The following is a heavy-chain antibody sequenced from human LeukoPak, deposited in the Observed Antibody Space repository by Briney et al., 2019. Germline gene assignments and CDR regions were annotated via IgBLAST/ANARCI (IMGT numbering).Heavy chain of an antibody. CDR2: ISGSGGSR. CDR3: AKDLTGIYDY. J-gene: IGHJ4*02. V-gene: IGHV3-23*01. D-gene: IGHD5-12*01. Sequence: PGGSLRLSCAAAGFTFSSYAMSSVRQAPGKGLEWVSGISGSGGSRYYADSVKGQSTISRDNPKNRLYLQMNSLRAEDTVVYYWAKDLTGIYDYWGQGTLVTVSS. CDR1: GFTFSSYA.